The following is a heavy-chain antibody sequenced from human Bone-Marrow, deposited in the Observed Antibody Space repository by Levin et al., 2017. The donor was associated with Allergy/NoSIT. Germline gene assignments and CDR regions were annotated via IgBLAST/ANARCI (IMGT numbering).Heavy chain of an antibody. Sequence: SQTLSLTCAVSGGSFTDYFWSWIRQSPGKGLEWIGEIDHTGTTKYNPSLRSRVTISADSSKNQFSLKMKSVTATDTAKYYCARRQPTRISAAGSNRNWFDPWGQGVLVTVSS. V-gene: IGHV4-34*01. CDR3: ARRQPTRISAAGSNRNWFDP. CDR1: GGSFTDYF. CDR2: IDHTGTT. D-gene: IGHD3-3*02. J-gene: IGHJ5*02.